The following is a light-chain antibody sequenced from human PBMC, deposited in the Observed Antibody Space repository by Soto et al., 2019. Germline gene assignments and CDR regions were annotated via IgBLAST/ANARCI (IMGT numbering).Light chain of an antibody. Sequence: QSALTQPASVSGSPGQSITISCTGTSSDVGGYNYVSWYQQHPGKAPKLLINDVSNRPSGISDRFSGSKSGNTASLTISGLHAEDEAAYYCSSYTSSTTIVFGTGTELTVL. CDR2: DVS. J-gene: IGLJ1*01. V-gene: IGLV2-14*03. CDR3: SSYTSSTTIV. CDR1: SSDVGGYNY.